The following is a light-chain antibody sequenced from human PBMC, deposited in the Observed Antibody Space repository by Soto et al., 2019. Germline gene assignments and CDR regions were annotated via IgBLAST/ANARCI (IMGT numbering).Light chain of an antibody. CDR1: SSDVGGFNS. CDR3: SSYTSTMTNV. Sequence: LAQPASVSGSPGQSITISCTGTSSDVGGFNSVSWYQLRPGTAPKLILYDVVDRPSGVSYRFSGSKSGNTASLTISGLQAADEADYFCSSYTSTMTNVFGSGTKVTVL. V-gene: IGLV2-14*03. CDR2: DVV. J-gene: IGLJ1*01.